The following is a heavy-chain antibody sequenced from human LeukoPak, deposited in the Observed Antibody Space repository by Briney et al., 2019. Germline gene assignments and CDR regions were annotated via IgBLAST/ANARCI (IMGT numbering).Heavy chain of an antibody. Sequence: ASVKVSCKASGYTFTGYYMHWVRQAPGQGLEWMGWINPNSGGTNYAQKFRGRVTMTRDTSISTAYMELSRLRSDDTAVYYCARGILTYYDILTGGFWFDPWGQGTLVTVSS. J-gene: IGHJ5*02. D-gene: IGHD3-9*01. CDR3: ARGILTYYDILTGGFWFDP. V-gene: IGHV1-2*02. CDR1: GYTFTGYY. CDR2: INPNSGGT.